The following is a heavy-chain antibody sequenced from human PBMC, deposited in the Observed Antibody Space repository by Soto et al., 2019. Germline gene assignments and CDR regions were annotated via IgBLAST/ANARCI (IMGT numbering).Heavy chain of an antibody. J-gene: IGHJ3*02. CDR3: ARVSAAAGHDAFDI. Sequence: GASVKVSCKASGYTFTSYGISWVRQAPGQGLEWMGWISAYNGNTNYAQKLQGRVTMTTDTSTSTAYMELRSLRSDDTAVYYCARVSAAAGHDAFDIWGQGTMVTVSS. CDR1: GYTFTSYG. D-gene: IGHD6-13*01. V-gene: IGHV1-18*01. CDR2: ISAYNGNT.